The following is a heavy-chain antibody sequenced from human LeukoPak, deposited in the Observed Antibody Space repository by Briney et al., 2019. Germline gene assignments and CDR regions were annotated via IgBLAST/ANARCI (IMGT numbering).Heavy chain of an antibody. CDR1: GFTFSSYS. CDR3: AKDLSSGWYDY. D-gene: IGHD6-19*01. V-gene: IGHV3-21*01. J-gene: IGHJ4*02. Sequence: GGSLRLSCAASGFTFSSYSMNWVRQAPGKGLEWVSSISSSSSYIYYADSVKGRFTISRDNAKNSLYLQMNSLRAEDTAVYYCAKDLSSGWYDYWGQGTLVTVSS. CDR2: ISSSSSYI.